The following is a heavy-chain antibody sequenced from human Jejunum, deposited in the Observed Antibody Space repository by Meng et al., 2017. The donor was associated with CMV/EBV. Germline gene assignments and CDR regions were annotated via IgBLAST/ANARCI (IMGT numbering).Heavy chain of an antibody. CDR3: ARGLNWNDWVWGAFDI. D-gene: IGHD1-20*01. CDR2: IKSDGSST. J-gene: IGHJ3*02. V-gene: IGHV3-74*01. CDR1: TFSSYW. Sequence: TFSSYWMHWVRQAPGQGLVWVSRIKSDGSSTSHADFVKGRFTISRDNVKSTVFLQMNSLTADDTAVYFCARGLNWNDWVWGAFDIWGQGTMVTVSS.